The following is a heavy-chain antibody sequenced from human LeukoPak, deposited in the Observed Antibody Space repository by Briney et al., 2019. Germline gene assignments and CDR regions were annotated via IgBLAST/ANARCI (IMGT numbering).Heavy chain of an antibody. CDR3: ARHGGPSDSSGYLYYLDY. V-gene: IGHV4-59*08. Sequence: SETLSLTCTVSGGSISNYYWSWIRQPPGKGLEWLGYDHYSGSTNYNPSLKSRLTISADTSKNQFSLTLTSVTAADTAVYYCARHGGPSDSSGYLYYLDYWGQGTLVTVSS. CDR2: DHYSGST. D-gene: IGHD3-22*01. J-gene: IGHJ4*02. CDR1: GGSISNYY.